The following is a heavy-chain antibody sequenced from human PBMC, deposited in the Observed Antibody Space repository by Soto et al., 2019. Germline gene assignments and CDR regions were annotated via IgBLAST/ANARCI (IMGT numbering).Heavy chain of an antibody. D-gene: IGHD3-3*01. CDR3: ASGGPPRRYEGLLDY. Sequence: QVQLVQSGAEVKKPGSSVKVSCKASGGTFSSYTISWVRQAPGQGLEWMGRIIPILGIANYAQKFQGRVTITAEKSTSTAYMELSSLRSEDTAVYYCASGGPPRRYEGLLDYWGQGTLVTVSS. CDR1: GGTFSSYT. J-gene: IGHJ4*02. CDR2: IIPILGIA. V-gene: IGHV1-69*02.